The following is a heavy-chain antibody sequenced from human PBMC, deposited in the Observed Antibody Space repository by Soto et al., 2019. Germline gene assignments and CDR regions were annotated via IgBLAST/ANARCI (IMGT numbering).Heavy chain of an antibody. V-gene: IGHV4-59*01. CDR3: ARGGGVYYFDY. J-gene: IGHJ4*02. CDR1: GGSISSYY. CDR2: IYYSGIT. D-gene: IGHD2-8*02. Sequence: SETLSLTCTVSGGSISSYYWSWIRQPPGKGLEWIGYIYYSGITDYNPSLKSRVTISVDTSKSQFSLKLSSVTAADTAVYYCARGGGVYYFDYWGEGTLFTVSS.